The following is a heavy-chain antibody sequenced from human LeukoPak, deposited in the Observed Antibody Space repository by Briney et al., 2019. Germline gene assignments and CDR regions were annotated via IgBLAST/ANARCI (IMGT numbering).Heavy chain of an antibody. J-gene: IGHJ4*02. CDR1: GGSFSGYC. D-gene: IGHD3-3*01. V-gene: IGHV4-34*01. Sequence: SETLSLTCAVYGGSFSGYCWSWIRQPPGKGLEWIGEINHSGSTNYNPSLKSRVTISVDTSKNQFSLKLSSVTAADTAVYYCVRVRMYYDFWSALPTGYFDYWGQGTLVTVSS. CDR3: VRVRMYYDFWSALPTGYFDY. CDR2: INHSGST.